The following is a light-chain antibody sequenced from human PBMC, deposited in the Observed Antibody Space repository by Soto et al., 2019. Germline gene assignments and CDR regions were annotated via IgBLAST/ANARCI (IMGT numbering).Light chain of an antibody. CDR1: QDISGY. J-gene: IGKJ4*01. CDR2: AAS. Sequence: DIQMTQSPSSVSASVGDRVTITCRASQDISGYLAWFQLKPGKGPKSLIFAASTLQSGVPSKFSGSGYGTDFTLTISSLQPEDFATYYCQQYLSYPRTFGGGTKVEIK. CDR3: QQYLSYPRT. V-gene: IGKV1-16*02.